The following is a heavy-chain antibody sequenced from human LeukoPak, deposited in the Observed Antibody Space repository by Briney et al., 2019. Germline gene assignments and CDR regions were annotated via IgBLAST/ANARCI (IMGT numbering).Heavy chain of an antibody. J-gene: IGHJ4*02. CDR3: ASRRDYYTLDY. V-gene: IGHV3-23*01. CDR2: ISGGGDNT. D-gene: IGHD1-26*01. CDR1: GFTFSSYA. Sequence: PGGSLRLSCAASGFTFSSYAMSWVRRAPGKGLEWVSAISGGGDNTYYTDSVKGRFTISRDDSNNTLFLQMNSLRAEDTAVYYCASRRDYYTLDYWGRGTLVTVSS.